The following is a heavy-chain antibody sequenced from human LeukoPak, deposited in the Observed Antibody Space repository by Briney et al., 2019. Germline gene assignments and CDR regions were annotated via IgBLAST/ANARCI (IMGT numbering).Heavy chain of an antibody. V-gene: IGHV3-69-1*01. CDR1: GFTFSDYF. D-gene: IGHD2/OR15-2a*01. CDR2: ISGSDTI. CDR3: ARDLMRLSTFGMDV. Sequence: GGSLRLSCAASGFTFSDYFMSWIRQAPGKGLEWVAYISGSDTIYYADSVKGRFTISRGNAKNSLYLQMNSLRAEDTAVYYCARDLMRLSTFGMDVWGQGTTVTVSS. J-gene: IGHJ6*02.